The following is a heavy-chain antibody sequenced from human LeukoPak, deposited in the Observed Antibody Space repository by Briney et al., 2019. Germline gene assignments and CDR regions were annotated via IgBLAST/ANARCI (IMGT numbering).Heavy chain of an antibody. CDR2: IYWNNDN. Sequence: TLSLTCTVSLDSTTSNFWSWVRQPPGKAPEWLALIYWNNDNRYSPSLKSRLTITKDTSKNQVVLTMTNMDPVDTATYYCASSRYDILTGHYNFDYWGQGTLVTVSS. D-gene: IGHD3-9*01. CDR3: ASSRYDILTGHYNFDY. J-gene: IGHJ4*02. V-gene: IGHV2-5*01. CDR1: LDSTTSNF.